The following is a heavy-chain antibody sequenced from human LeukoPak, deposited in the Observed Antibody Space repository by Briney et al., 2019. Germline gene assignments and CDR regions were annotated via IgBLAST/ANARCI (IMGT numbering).Heavy chain of an antibody. J-gene: IGHJ4*02. V-gene: IGHV3-30*18. D-gene: IGHD3-10*01. CDR2: IADDGRAK. CDR1: GFTFRNYG. CDR3: AKEATWGEWYFDY. Sequence: PGRSLRLSCVDSGFTFRNYGMHWVRQAPGKGLDWVAVIADDGRAKFYADSVKGRFTISRDNSKNTLYLQMNSLRAEDTAVYYCAKEATWGEWYFDYWGQGTLVTVSS.